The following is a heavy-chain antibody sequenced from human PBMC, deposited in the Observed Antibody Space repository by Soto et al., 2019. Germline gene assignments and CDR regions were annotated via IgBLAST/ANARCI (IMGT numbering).Heavy chain of an antibody. Sequence: GSLRLSCAVSGFTLSSYWMHWVRQAPGKGPVRVSRMNSDGSRATYADSVKCRFTISRDNDKSTLYLQMNSLRAEYTALYYCARASAGNRYCSGGTCPFDIWGRRTLVTVSS. CDR1: GFTLSSYW. CDR2: MNSDGSRA. CDR3: ARASAGNRYCSGGTCPFDI. D-gene: IGHD2-15*01. V-gene: IGHV3-74*01. J-gene: IGHJ2*01.